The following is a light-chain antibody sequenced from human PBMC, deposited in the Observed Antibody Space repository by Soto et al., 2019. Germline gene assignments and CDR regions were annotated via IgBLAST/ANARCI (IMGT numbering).Light chain of an antibody. CDR1: SSDVGGYKY. CDR3: TSYTTSSTLV. Sequence: QSALTQPASVSRSPGQSLPISCTGTSSDVGGYKYVSWYQQHPGKAPKLMIYEVSNRPSGVSNRFSGSKSGNTASLTISGLQAEDEADYYCTSYTTSSTLVFGGGTKLTVL. V-gene: IGLV2-14*01. J-gene: IGLJ2*01. CDR2: EVS.